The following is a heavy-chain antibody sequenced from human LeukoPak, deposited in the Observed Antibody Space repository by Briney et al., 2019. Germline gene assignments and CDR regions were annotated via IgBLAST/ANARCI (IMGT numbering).Heavy chain of an antibody. CDR3: ARDRHKYNYDSGGYPPY. Sequence: GGSLRLSCAASGFTFSSYEMNWVRQAPGKGLEWVSYISSSGSTIYYADSVKGRFTISRDNAKNSLYLQMNSLRAEDTAVYYCARDRHKYNYDSGGYPPYWGQGILVTVSS. D-gene: IGHD3-22*01. J-gene: IGHJ4*02. CDR1: GFTFSSYE. V-gene: IGHV3-48*03. CDR2: ISSSGSTI.